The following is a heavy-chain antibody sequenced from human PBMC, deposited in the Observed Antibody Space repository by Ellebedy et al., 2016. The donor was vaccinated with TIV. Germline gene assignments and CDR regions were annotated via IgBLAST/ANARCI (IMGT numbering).Heavy chain of an antibody. J-gene: IGHJ4*02. Sequence: MPSETLSLTCVVYGGYFSGYYWSWIRQSPGKGLEWIGEINHSGSTNYNPSLKSRVTISVATSPNQFSLKLNSVTAADTAVFYCARGRISMVRGDNNYFDYWGQGTLVTVYS. CDR2: INHSGST. CDR1: GGYFSGYY. V-gene: IGHV4-34*01. CDR3: ARGRISMVRGDNNYFDY. D-gene: IGHD3-10*01.